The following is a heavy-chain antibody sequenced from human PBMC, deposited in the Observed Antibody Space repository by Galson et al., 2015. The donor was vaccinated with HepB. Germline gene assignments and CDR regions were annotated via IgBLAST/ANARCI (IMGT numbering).Heavy chain of an antibody. Sequence: SLRLSCAASGFTFSSYWMSWVRQAPGKGLEWVANINPDGSEKYYVDSVRGRFTISRDNGKNSPWLQMNSLRAEDTAVYYCASLNRRGIFPFGIWGQGTMVAVSS. CDR1: GFTFSSYW. V-gene: IGHV3-7*01. D-gene: IGHD3-16*01. CDR3: ASLNRRGIFPFGI. J-gene: IGHJ3*02. CDR2: INPDGSEK.